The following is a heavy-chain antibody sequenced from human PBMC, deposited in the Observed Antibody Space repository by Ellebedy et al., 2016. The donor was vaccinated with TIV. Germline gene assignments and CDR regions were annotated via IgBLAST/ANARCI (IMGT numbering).Heavy chain of an antibody. V-gene: IGHV4-39*01. J-gene: IGHJ5*01. CDR3: ARLPITFGSGSYLDS. Sequence: SETLSLTXSVSSDSLSSANHYWGWIRQPPGQGLESIGNVYYTGSAFYNPSLKSRVTISVDTSKNQFSLKLNYVTAADTAVYYCARLPITFGSGSYLDSWGQGTLVTVSS. CDR2: VYYTGSA. CDR1: SDSLSSANHY. D-gene: IGHD3-10*01.